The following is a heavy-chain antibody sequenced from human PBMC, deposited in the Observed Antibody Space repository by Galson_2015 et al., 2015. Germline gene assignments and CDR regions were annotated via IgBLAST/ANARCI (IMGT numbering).Heavy chain of an antibody. CDR1: GFTFSSYE. J-gene: IGHJ3*02. CDR3: TRGGDTPYDI. V-gene: IGHV3-48*03. CDR2: ISSTASTI. Sequence: SLRLSCAASGFTFSSYELNWVRQAPGKGLEWLSYISSTASTIYYADSLKGRFTISRDNAKNSLYLQMNSLRAEDTAVYYCTRGGDTPYDIWGQGAMVTVSS. D-gene: IGHD4-17*01.